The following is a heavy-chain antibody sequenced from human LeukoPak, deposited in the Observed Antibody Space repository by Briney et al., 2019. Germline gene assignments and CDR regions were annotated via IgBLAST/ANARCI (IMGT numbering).Heavy chain of an antibody. CDR3: ARVVAAEIYYYYMDV. V-gene: IGHV3-11*04. CDR1: GFTFSDYY. Sequence: GGSLRLSCAASGFTFSDYYMSWIRQAPGKGLEWVSYISSSGSTIYYADSVKGRFTISRDNAKNSLYLQMNSLRAEDTSVYYCARVVAAEIYYYYMDVWGKGTTVTVSS. J-gene: IGHJ6*03. CDR2: ISSSGSTI. D-gene: IGHD6-13*01.